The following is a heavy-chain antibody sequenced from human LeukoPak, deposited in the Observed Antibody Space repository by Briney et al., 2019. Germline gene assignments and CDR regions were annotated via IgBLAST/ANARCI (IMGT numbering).Heavy chain of an antibody. D-gene: IGHD1-14*01. CDR1: GGSISSSSYY. J-gene: IGHJ4*02. Sequence: PETLSLTCTVSGGSISSSSYYWGWIRQPPGKGLEWIGSIYYSGSTYYNPSLKSRVTISVDTSKNQFSLKLSSVTAADTAVYYCARQGLDTTGSFDYWGQGTLVTVSS. CDR2: IYYSGST. V-gene: IGHV4-39*01. CDR3: ARQGLDTTGSFDY.